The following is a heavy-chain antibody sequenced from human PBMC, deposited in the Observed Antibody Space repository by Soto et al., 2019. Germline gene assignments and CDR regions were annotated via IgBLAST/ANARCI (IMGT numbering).Heavy chain of an antibody. V-gene: IGHV5-10-1*01. CDR1: GYSFTSYW. CDR3: ARHVRYYYDSSGYYYDHFDY. Sequence: GESLKISCKGSGYSFTSYWISWVRQMPGKGLEWMGRIDPSDSYTNYSPSFQGHVTISADKSISTAYLQWSSLKASDTAMYYCARHVRYYYDSSGYYYDHFDYWGQGTLVTVSS. CDR2: IDPSDSYT. J-gene: IGHJ4*02. D-gene: IGHD3-22*01.